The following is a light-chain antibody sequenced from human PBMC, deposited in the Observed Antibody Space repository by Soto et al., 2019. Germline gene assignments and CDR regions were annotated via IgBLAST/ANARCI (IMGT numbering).Light chain of an antibody. V-gene: IGLV2-14*01. J-gene: IGLJ1*01. CDR1: SSDIGAYDY. CDR2: EVN. CDR3: CSYAGSSTRYV. Sequence: QSVLTQPASLSGSPGQSITISCTGTSSDIGAYDYVSWFQQHPGKAPKLMISEVNNRPSGVSNRFSGSKSGNTASLTISGLQAEDEADYYCCSYAGSSTRYVFGTGTKVTV.